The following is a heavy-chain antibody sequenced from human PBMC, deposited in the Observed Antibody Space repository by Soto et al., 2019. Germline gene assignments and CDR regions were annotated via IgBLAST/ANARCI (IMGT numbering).Heavy chain of an antibody. CDR1: GGSFSCYY. V-gene: IGHV4-34*01. CDR3: ARGGSYGDYVSNWFDP. J-gene: IGHJ5*02. CDR2: INHSGST. Sequence: SETLSLTCAVYGGSFSCYYWIWIRQPPGKGLEWIGEINHSGSTNYNPSLKSRVTISVDTSKNQFSLKLSSVTAADTAVYYCARGGSYGDYVSNWFDPWGQGTLVTVSS. D-gene: IGHD4-17*01.